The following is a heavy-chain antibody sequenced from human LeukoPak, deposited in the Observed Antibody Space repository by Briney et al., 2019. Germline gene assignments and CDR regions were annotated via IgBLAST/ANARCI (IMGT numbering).Heavy chain of an antibody. CDR1: GDSISSGYY. CDR3: ARVPITKIVVLRMYFDL. Sequence: PSETLSLTCTVSGDSISSGYYWGWIRQPPGKGLEWIGSIYHSGSTYYNPSLKSRVTISVDTSKNQFSLKLSSVNAADTAVYSRARVPITKIVVLRMYFDLWGRGTLVTVSS. D-gene: IGHD3-22*01. CDR2: IYHSGST. J-gene: IGHJ2*01. V-gene: IGHV4-38-2*02.